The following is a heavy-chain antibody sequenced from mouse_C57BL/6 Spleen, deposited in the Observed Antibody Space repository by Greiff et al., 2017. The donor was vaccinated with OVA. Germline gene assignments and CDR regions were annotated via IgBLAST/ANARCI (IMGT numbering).Heavy chain of an antibody. CDR2: IDPETGGT. Sequence: QVQLKQSGAELVRPGASVTLSCKASGYTFTDYEMHWVKQTPVHGLEWIGAIDPETGGTAYNQKFKGKAILTADKSSSTAYMELRSLTSEDSAVYYCTRRGFYYGSSYWFAYWGQGTLVTVSA. CDR3: TRRGFYYGSSYWFAY. J-gene: IGHJ3*01. CDR1: GYTFTDYE. V-gene: IGHV1-15*01. D-gene: IGHD1-1*01.